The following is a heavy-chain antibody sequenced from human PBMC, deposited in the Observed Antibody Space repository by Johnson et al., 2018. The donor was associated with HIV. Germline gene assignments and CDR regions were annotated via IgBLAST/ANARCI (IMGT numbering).Heavy chain of an antibody. Sequence: QVQLVESGGGVVQPVRSLRLSCAASGFTFSSYGMHWVRQAPGKGLEWVAVISYDGSTKYYADSLKGRFTISRDKAKTSMNLQMNILRIEDTAVYYRSRDNAKNSLYLQMNRLRVEDTAVYYCARDPITPYERGPDAFDVWGQGTVVTVSS. J-gene: IGHJ3*01. D-gene: IGHD3-10*01. CDR2: ISYDGSTK. V-gene: IGHV3-33*05. CDR3: SRDNAKNSLYLQMNRLRVEDTAVYYCARDPITPYERGPDAFDV. CDR1: GFTFSSYG.